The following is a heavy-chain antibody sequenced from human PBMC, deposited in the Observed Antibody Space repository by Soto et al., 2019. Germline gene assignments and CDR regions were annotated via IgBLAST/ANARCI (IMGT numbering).Heavy chain of an antibody. D-gene: IGHD1-26*01. CDR2: IYSGGST. V-gene: IGHV3-66*04. Sequence: GGSLRLSCAASGFTVSSNYMSWVRQAPGKGLEWVSVIYSGGSTYYADSVKGRFTISRDNSKNTLYLQMNSLRAEDTAVYYCARRGSGSYYDYWGQGTLVTXSS. J-gene: IGHJ4*02. CDR1: GFTVSSNY. CDR3: ARRGSGSYYDY.